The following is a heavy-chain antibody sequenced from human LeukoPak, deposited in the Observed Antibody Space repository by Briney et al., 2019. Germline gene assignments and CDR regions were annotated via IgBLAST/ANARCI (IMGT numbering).Heavy chain of an antibody. CDR3: AKDRGGSYRNFDY. CDR2: ISWNSGSI. CDR1: GFTFDDYA. D-gene: IGHD1-26*01. J-gene: IGHJ4*02. Sequence: GGSLRHSCAASGFTFDDYAMHWVRQAPGKGLEWVSGISWNSGSIGYADSVKGRFTISRDNAKNSLYLQMNSLRAEDTALYYCAKDRGGSYRNFDYWGQGTLVTVSS. V-gene: IGHV3-9*01.